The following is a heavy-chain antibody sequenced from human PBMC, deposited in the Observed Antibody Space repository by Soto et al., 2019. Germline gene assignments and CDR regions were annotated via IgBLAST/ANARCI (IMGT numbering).Heavy chain of an antibody. CDR1: GFTLSSYA. J-gene: IGHJ4*02. D-gene: IGHD4-17*01. Sequence: EVQLLESGGGLVQPGGSLRLSCAASGFTLSSYAMSWVRQAPGKGLEWVSAISGSGGSTYYADSVKGRFTISRDNSKNTLYLQMNSLRAEDTAVYYCAKDLLLMTTVTEVNYWGQGTLVTVSS. CDR2: ISGSGGST. CDR3: AKDLLLMTTVTEVNY. V-gene: IGHV3-23*01.